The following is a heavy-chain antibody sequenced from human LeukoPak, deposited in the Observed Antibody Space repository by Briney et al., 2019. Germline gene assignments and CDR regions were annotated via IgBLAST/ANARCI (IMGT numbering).Heavy chain of an antibody. V-gene: IGHV4-59*01. CDR3: ARASGSYRSEIDY. CDR1: GDSTSSYY. D-gene: IGHD1-26*01. J-gene: IGHJ4*02. CDR2: IYYSGST. Sequence: SETLSLTCTVSGDSTSSYYWNWIRQPPGKGLEWIGYIYYSGSTNYNPSLKSRVTISVDTSKNQFSLKLSSVTAADTAVYYCARASGSYRSEIDYWGQGTLVTVSS.